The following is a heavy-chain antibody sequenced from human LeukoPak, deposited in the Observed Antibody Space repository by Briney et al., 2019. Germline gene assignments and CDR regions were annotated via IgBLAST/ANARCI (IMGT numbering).Heavy chain of an antibody. V-gene: IGHV3-11*01. Sequence: GGSLRLSCAASGFTFSDYYMSWIRQAPGKGLEWVSYISSSGSTIYYADSVKGRFTISRDNSKNTLYLQMNSLRAEDTAVYYCAKEGAGNRLTDAFDIWGQGTMVTVSS. CDR3: AKEGAGNRLTDAFDI. CDR2: ISSSGSTI. D-gene: IGHD1-14*01. J-gene: IGHJ3*02. CDR1: GFTFSDYY.